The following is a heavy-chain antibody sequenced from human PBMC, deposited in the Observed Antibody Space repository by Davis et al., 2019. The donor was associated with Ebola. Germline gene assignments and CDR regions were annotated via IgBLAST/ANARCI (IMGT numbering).Heavy chain of an antibody. CDR1: GGSISSSSYY. CDR3: AREWHDIDAFDI. V-gene: IGHV4-39*07. J-gene: IGHJ3*02. CDR2: IYYSGST. D-gene: IGHD3-22*01. Sequence: MPSETLSLTCTVSGGSISSSSYYWGWIRQPPGKGLEWIGSIYYSGSTYYNPSLKSRVTISVDTSKNQFSLELSSVTAADTAVYYCAREWHDIDAFDIWGQGTMVTVSS.